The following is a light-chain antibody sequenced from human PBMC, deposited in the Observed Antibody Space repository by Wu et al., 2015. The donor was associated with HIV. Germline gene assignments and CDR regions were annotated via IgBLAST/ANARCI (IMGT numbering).Light chain of an antibody. J-gene: IGKJ3*01. CDR1: QSVSNF. Sequence: EIVLTQSPATLSLSPGETATLSCRASQSVSNFLTWYQQKPGQTPRLLIYDASTRATGIPARFSGSGSGTDFTLTISGLEPEDFAIYYCQQRTNWPPEVTFGPGTKVDV. CDR2: DAS. V-gene: IGKV3-11*01. CDR3: QQRTNWPPEVT.